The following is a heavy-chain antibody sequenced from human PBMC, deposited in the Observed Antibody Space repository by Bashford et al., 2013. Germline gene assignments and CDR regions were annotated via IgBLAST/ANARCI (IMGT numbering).Heavy chain of an antibody. D-gene: IGHD2-15*01. CDR1: GGTFSSYA. CDR2: IIPIFGTA. Sequence: GPSVKVSCKASGGTFSSYAISWVRQAPGQGLEWMGGIIPIFGTANYAQKFQGRVTITADESTSTAYMELSSLRSEDTAVYYCARAAYCSGGSCYSVWGSDYGMDVWGQGTTVTVSS. CDR3: ARAAYCSGGSCYSVWGSDYGMDV. J-gene: IGHJ6*02. V-gene: IGHV1-69*13.